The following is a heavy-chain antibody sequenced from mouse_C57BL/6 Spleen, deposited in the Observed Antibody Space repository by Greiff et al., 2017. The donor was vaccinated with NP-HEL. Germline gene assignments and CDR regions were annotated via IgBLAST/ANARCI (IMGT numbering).Heavy chain of an antibody. CDR1: GYTFTDYN. V-gene: IGHV1-22*01. CDR3: ARLPYGYDGDDYAMDY. J-gene: IGHJ4*01. CDR2: INPNNGGT. D-gene: IGHD2-2*01. Sequence: VQLQQSGPELVKPGASVKMSCKASGYTFTDYNMHWVKQSHGKSLEWIGYINPNNGGTSYNQKFKGKATLTVNKSSSTAYMELRSLTSEDSAVYYCARLPYGYDGDDYAMDYWGQGTSVTVSS.